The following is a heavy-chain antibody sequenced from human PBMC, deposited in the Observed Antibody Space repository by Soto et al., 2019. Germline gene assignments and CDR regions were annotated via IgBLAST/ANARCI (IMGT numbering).Heavy chain of an antibody. CDR3: ARDKDRQQLGGNYYYILDV. D-gene: IGHD3-3*02. CDR1: GGTFSTSA. Sequence: QVQLMQSGAEVKKPGSSVKVSCKASGGTFSTSAISWVRQAPGEGLEWVGGIMPVFATPDYAQKFQGRVTISADESTTKGYLQLPGLTTDDTAVYYCARDKDRQQLGGNYYYILDVWGQGTAITVSS. J-gene: IGHJ6*02. V-gene: IGHV1-69*12. CDR2: IMPVFATP.